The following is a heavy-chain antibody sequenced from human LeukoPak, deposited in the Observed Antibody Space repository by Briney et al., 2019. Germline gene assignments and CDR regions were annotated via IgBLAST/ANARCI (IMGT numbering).Heavy chain of an antibody. Sequence: PSETLSLTCTVSGGSISSGDYYWSWIRQPPGKGLEWIGYIYYSGSTYYNPSLKSRVTISVDTSKNQFSLRLSSVTAADTAVYYCARVDWGSATYYYGMDVWGQGTTVTVSS. D-gene: IGHD3-10*01. CDR1: GGSISSGDYY. V-gene: IGHV4-30-4*01. CDR3: ARVDWGSATYYYGMDV. CDR2: IYYSGST. J-gene: IGHJ6*02.